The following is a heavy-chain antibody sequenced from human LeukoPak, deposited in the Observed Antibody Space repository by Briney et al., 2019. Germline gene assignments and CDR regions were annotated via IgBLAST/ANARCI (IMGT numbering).Heavy chain of an antibody. J-gene: IGHJ4*02. D-gene: IGHD6-19*01. CDR3: AREWGLIAVAGGPGY. CDR1: GFTFSKYG. CDR2: IWYDGHNK. V-gene: IGHV3-33*01. Sequence: GGSLRLSSVASGFTFSKYGMHWVRQAPGKGLEWLAIIWYDGHNKYYADSVKGRFTISRDNSKNTLFLEMTDLRAEDTAVYYCAREWGLIAVAGGPGYWGQGALVTVSS.